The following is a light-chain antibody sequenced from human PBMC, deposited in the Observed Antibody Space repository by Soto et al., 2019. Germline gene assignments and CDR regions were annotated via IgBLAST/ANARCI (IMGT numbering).Light chain of an antibody. V-gene: IGKV3-20*01. CDR2: GAS. CDR1: QSVSSSY. CDR3: QHFGISPWT. Sequence: EIVLTQSPGTLSLSPGERATLSCRASQSVSSSYLAWYQQKPGQAPRLLIYGASSRATGIPDRFSGRGSGTDFTLTISRLEPEDFAVYYCQHFGISPWTFGQGTKVEIK. J-gene: IGKJ1*01.